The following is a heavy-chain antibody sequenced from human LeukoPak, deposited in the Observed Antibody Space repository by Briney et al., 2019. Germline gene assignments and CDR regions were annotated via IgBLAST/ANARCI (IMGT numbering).Heavy chain of an antibody. J-gene: IGHJ4*02. V-gene: IGHV3-23*01. Sequence: GGSLRLSCAVSGFPFSSYTLSWVRQAPRKGPEWVSAISGSGTHTYYSGSVKGRFTISRDNSKNTLYLQMNSLRAEDTAIYYCAKERQTGDYFTSDFWGQGTLVTVSS. CDR2: ISGSGTHT. CDR1: GFPFSSYT. D-gene: IGHD4-17*01. CDR3: AKERQTGDYFTSDF.